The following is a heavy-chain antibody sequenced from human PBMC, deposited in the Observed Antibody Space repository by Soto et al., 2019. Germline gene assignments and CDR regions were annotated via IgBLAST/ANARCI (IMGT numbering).Heavy chain of an antibody. Sequence: GASVKVSCKASGYTFTSYYMHWVRQATGQGLEWMGIINPSGGSTSYAQKFQGRVTMTRDTSTSTVYMELSSLRSEDTALYYCARIGRVVAGTPYYFDYWGQGTLVTVSS. CDR3: ARIGRVVAGTPYYFDY. CDR2: INPSGGST. J-gene: IGHJ4*02. V-gene: IGHV1-46*01. D-gene: IGHD6-19*01. CDR1: GYTFTSYY.